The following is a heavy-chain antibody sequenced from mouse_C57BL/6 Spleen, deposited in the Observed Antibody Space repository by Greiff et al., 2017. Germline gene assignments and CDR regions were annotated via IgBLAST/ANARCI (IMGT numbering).Heavy chain of an antibody. CDR2: INPGSGGP. CDR3: ARGDGPYWYCDV. CDR1: GYDFTNYL. Sequence: QVQLQQSGAELVRPGTSVKVSCKASGYDFTNYLIEWVKQRPGQGLEWIGVINPGSGGPNYQEKFKGKATLTADKSSSTSYMQLCSLTSDDSAVYVCARGDGPYWYCDVGGTGTTGTVSS. J-gene: IGHJ1*03. V-gene: IGHV1-54*01. D-gene: IGHD2-3*01.